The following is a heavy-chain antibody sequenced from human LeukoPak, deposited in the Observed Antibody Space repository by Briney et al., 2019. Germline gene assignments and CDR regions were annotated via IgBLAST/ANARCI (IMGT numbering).Heavy chain of an antibody. Sequence: GRSLRLSCAASGFTFSSYGMHWVRQSPGQGLEWVASISYDGRHKYYADSVKGRFTISRDNSKNTLYLQVNSLRAEDTAVYYCTRVVAGIAWFDPWGQGTLVTVSS. CDR1: GFTFSSYG. D-gene: IGHD6-13*01. V-gene: IGHV3-30*03. J-gene: IGHJ5*02. CDR3: TRVVAGIAWFDP. CDR2: ISYDGRHK.